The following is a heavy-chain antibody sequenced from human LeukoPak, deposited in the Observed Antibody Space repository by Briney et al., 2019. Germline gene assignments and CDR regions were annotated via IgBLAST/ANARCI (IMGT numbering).Heavy chain of an antibody. Sequence: SETLSLTCAVYGGSFSGYYWSWIRQPPGKGLEWIGEINHSGSTNYNPSLKSRVTISVDTSKNQFSLKLSSVTAADTAVYYCARRGRIAARTYYFDYWGQGTLVTVSS. V-gene: IGHV4-34*01. CDR2: INHSGST. D-gene: IGHD6-6*01. CDR3: ARRGRIAARTYYFDY. J-gene: IGHJ4*02. CDR1: GGSFSGYY.